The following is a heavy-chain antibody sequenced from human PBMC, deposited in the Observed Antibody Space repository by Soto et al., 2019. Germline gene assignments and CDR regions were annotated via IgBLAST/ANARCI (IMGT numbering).Heavy chain of an antibody. V-gene: IGHV1-18*01. D-gene: IGHD1-20*01. J-gene: IGHJ4*02. Sequence: QVQLVQSGAEVKKPGASVKVSSKASGYTFTTYGISWVRQAPGQGLEWMGWISGYNGNTKYAQSLQGRLTLTSDTSTSTAYMELRSLRSDDTAVYYCVRGGTNNWNPGWDYWGQGTLVTVSS. CDR2: ISGYNGNT. CDR3: VRGGTNNWNPGWDY. CDR1: GYTFTTYG.